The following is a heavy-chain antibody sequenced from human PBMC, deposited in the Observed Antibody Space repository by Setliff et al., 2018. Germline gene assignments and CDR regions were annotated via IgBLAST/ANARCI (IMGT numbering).Heavy chain of an antibody. CDR3: ARMSGFQYIDV. CDR1: GDSISSRPFY. J-gene: IGHJ6*03. Sequence: KPSETLSLTCTVSGDSISSRPFYWGWFRQPAGKELEWIGQIYTSWSTIYNPSLKSRVTILLDTSKNQFSLTLTSVTAADTAVYYCARMSGFQYIDVWDKGTTVTVSS. V-gene: IGHV4-61*09. CDR2: IYTSWST. D-gene: IGHD3-3*01.